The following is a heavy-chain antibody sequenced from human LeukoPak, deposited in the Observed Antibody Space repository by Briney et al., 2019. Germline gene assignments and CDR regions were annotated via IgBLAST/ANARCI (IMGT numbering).Heavy chain of an antibody. D-gene: IGHD3-16*02. V-gene: IGHV3-15*01. CDR1: GFTFNTYS. CDR3: TTDYYDYVWGSYRPDY. Sequence: GGSLRLSCEASGFTFNTYSMNWARQAPGQGLEWVARIKSKTDGETTDYAAPVKGRFTISRDDSKNTLYLQMNSLKTEDTAVYYCTTDYYDYVWGSYRPDYWGQGTLVTVSS. CDR2: IKSKTDGETT. J-gene: IGHJ4*02.